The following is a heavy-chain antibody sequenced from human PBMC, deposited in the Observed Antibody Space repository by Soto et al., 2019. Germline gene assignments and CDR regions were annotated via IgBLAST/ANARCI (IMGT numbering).Heavy chain of an antibody. CDR2: INHSGST. CDR1: GGSFSGYY. Sequence: SETLSLTCAVSGGSFSGYYWSWIRQPPGKGLEWIGEINHSGSTNYNPSLKSRVTISVDTSKNQFSLKLSSVTAADTAVYYCATVRLGYCSSTSCYRDYYYYMDVWGKGTTVTVSS. V-gene: IGHV4-34*01. CDR3: ATVRLGYCSSTSCYRDYYYYMDV. J-gene: IGHJ6*03. D-gene: IGHD2-2*02.